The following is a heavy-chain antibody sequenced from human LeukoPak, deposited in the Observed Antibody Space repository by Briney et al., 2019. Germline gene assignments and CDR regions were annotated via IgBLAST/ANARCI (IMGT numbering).Heavy chain of an antibody. CDR3: ARDSPDGYTSGHHFYYMDV. D-gene: IGHD5-18*01. CDR2: IHFGGTT. Sequence: PSETLSLTCTVSGGSISPYYWTWIRQSAGKGLGFMGRIHFGGTTNYNPSLMSRITLSVDTSKSQVSLKLSSVTAADTAVYYCARDSPDGYTSGHHFYYMDVWGNGTTVTVSS. CDR1: GGSISPYY. J-gene: IGHJ6*03. V-gene: IGHV4-4*07.